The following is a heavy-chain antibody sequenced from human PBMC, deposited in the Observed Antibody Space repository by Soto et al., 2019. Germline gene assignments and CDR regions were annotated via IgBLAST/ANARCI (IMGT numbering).Heavy chain of an antibody. CDR2: VSAYNGNT. J-gene: IGHJ6*02. Sequence: QDQLVQSGAEVKKPGASVKVSCKASGYTFTSYGITWVRQAPGQGLEWMGWVSAYNGNTNYAQKRQGRVTMTTDTTTNTAYRELRSLRSDDTAVYDGARDQNSGWDGKGSGMDVWGQGTTVTVAS. D-gene: IGHD6-19*01. CDR1: GYTFTSYG. V-gene: IGHV1-18*01. CDR3: ARDQNSGWDGKGSGMDV.